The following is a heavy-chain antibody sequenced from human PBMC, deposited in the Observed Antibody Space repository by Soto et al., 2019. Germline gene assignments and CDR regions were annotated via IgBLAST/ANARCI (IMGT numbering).Heavy chain of an antibody. Sequence: PGGSLRLSCAASGFTFYSYSMSWVRQAPGKGLEWVSSISDSGSSIYYADSVKGRFTISRDNARNSLFLQLNSLRAEDSAMYYCAGDAGPGAFDPWGQGILVTVSS. CDR2: ISDSGSSI. J-gene: IGHJ5*02. CDR3: AGDAGPGAFDP. D-gene: IGHD4-17*01. CDR1: GFTFYSYS. V-gene: IGHV3-21*01.